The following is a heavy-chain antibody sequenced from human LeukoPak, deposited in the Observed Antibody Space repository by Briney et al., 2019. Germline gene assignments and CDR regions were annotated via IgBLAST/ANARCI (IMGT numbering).Heavy chain of an antibody. V-gene: IGHV1-18*01. CDR2: ISAYNGNA. Sequence: ASVKVSCKASGYTFTSYGISWVRQAPGQGLEWMGWISAYNGNANYAQKLQGRVTMTTDTSTSTAYMELSSLRSEDTAVYYCARARYDSSGFVYDYWGQGTLVTVSS. CDR1: GYTFTSYG. CDR3: ARARYDSSGFVYDY. J-gene: IGHJ4*02. D-gene: IGHD3-22*01.